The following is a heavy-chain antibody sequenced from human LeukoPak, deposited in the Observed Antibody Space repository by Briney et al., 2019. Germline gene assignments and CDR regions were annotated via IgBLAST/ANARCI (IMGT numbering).Heavy chain of an antibody. CDR2: IIVSLGIT. D-gene: IGHD3-3*01. V-gene: IGHV1-69*04. CDR3: ARESVRFGVVKEGDL. CDR1: GGSLSDSA. Sequence: SVKVSCKASGGSLSDSAVFWVRQAPGHGLEWMGKIIVSLGITDYAQKFQDRVTISADKTTSTAYMELSSLRSDDTAVYYCARESVRFGVVKEGDLWGQGTLVSVSS. J-gene: IGHJ5*02.